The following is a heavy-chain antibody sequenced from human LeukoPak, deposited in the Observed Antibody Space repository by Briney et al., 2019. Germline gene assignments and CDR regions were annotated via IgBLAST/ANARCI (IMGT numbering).Heavy chain of an antibody. V-gene: IGHV1-2*02. D-gene: IGHD1-26*01. J-gene: IGHJ4*02. CDR2: INPNSGDT. CDR1: GYTFTGYY. CDR3: AKAPGPYSGSYWGYFDY. Sequence: ASVKVSCKASGYTFTGYYIHWVRQAPGQGLEWMGWINPNSGDTNYAQKFQGRVTMTRDTSISTAYMELSRLRSDDTAVYYCAKAPGPYSGSYWGYFDYWGQGTLVTVSS.